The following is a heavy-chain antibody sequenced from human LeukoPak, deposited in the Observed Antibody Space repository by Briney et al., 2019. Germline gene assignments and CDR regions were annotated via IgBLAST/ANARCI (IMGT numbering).Heavy chain of an antibody. D-gene: IGHD3-16*01. Sequence: GASVKVSCKASGYTFTSYAMHWVRQAPGQRLEWMGWINAGNGNTKYSQKFQGGVTITRDTSASTAYMELSSLRSEDTAVYYCARASLSEYYYYGMDVWGQGTTVTVSS. J-gene: IGHJ6*02. CDR3: ARASLSEYYYYGMDV. V-gene: IGHV1-3*01. CDR1: GYTFTSYA. CDR2: INAGNGNT.